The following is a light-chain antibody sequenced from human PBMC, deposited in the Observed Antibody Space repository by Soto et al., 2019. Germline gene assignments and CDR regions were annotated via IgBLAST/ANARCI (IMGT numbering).Light chain of an antibody. CDR2: EVS. CDR1: SSDVGGYND. J-gene: IGLJ2*01. V-gene: IGLV2-14*01. Sequence: QSALTQPASVSGSPGQSITISCTGTSSDVGGYNDVSWYQQHPGKAPKLMIYEVSNRPSGVSNRFSGSKSGNTASLTISGLQAEDEADYYCSSYTSSSTVLVFGGGTKLTVL. CDR3: SSYTSSSTVLV.